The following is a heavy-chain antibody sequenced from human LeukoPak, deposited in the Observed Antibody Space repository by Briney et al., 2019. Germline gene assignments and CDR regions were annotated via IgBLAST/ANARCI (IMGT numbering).Heavy chain of an antibody. CDR1: GFTFSSDA. D-gene: IGHD2-15*01. CDR2: ISSSGSTI. CDR3: ARGSLRSGGPFDY. V-gene: IGHV3-48*03. Sequence: GGSLRLSCAASGFTFSSDAMHWVRQAPGKGLEWVSYISSSGSTIYYADSVKGRFTISRDNAKNSLYLQMNSLRAEDTAVYYCARGSLRSGGPFDYWGQGTLVTVSS. J-gene: IGHJ4*02.